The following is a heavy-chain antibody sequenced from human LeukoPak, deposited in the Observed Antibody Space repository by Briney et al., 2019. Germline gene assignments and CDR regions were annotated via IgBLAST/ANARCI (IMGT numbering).Heavy chain of an antibody. CDR2: IYYSGST. J-gene: IGHJ6*02. V-gene: IGHV4-61*01. CDR1: GYSISSGYY. D-gene: IGHD1-26*01. Sequence: SETLSLTCAVSGYSISSGYYWGWIRQPPGKGLEWIGYIYYSGSTNYNPSLKSRVTISVDTSKNQFSLKLSSVTAADTAVYYCAGGEWELLPTSGMDVWGQGTTVTVSS. CDR3: AGGEWELLPTSGMDV.